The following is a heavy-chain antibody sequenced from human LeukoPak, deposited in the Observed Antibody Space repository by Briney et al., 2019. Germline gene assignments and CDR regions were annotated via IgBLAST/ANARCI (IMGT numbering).Heavy chain of an antibody. CDR2: INPSGGST. CDR3: AKDLLVIGGYLFDY. Sequence: GASVKVSCKASGYTFTSYYMHWVRQAPGQGLEWMGIINPSGGSTSYAQKFQGRVTMTRDTSTSTVYMELSSLRSEDTAVYYCAKDLLVIGGYLFDYWGQEPWSPSPQ. J-gene: IGHJ4*01. D-gene: IGHD1-26*01. V-gene: IGHV1-46*01. CDR1: GYTFTSYY.